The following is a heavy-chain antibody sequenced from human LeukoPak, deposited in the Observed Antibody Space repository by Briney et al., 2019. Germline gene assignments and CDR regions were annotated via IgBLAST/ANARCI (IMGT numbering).Heavy chain of an antibody. V-gene: IGHV4-59*01. CDR3: ARDHWGYSYGLFDN. CDR1: GGSMSSYY. D-gene: IGHD5-18*01. J-gene: IGHJ4*02. Sequence: SETLSLTCTVSGGSMSSYYWSWIRQPPGKGLEWIGSIYYSGSTNYNPSLKSRVTISVDTSKNQFSLRLSSVTAADTAVYYCARDHWGYSYGLFDNWGQGTLVTVSS. CDR2: IYYSGST.